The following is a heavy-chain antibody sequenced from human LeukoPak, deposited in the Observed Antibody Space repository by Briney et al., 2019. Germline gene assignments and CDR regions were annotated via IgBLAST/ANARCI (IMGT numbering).Heavy chain of an antibody. CDR3: ARENGDNSWDY. Sequence: GGSLRLSCAASGFTVSTKYMSWVRQPPGKGLEWVSIIYTGDGTYYADSVKGRFTISRDISKNTVYLQMNSLRAEDTAVYYCARENGDNSWDYWGQGILVTVSS. CDR1: GFTVSTKY. J-gene: IGHJ4*02. V-gene: IGHV3-66*01. CDR2: IYTGDGT. D-gene: IGHD4-23*01.